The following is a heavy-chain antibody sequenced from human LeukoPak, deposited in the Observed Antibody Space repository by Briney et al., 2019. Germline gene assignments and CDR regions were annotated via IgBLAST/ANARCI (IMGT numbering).Heavy chain of an antibody. Sequence: SETLSLTCTVSGGSVNSGGYYWNWIRQHPGKGLEWIGYIYYSGSTYYNPSLKSRVTISVVTSKNQFSLKLSSVTAADTAVYYCAREVAFGGGGFDYWGQETLVTVSS. J-gene: IGHJ4*02. CDR3: AREVAFGGGGFDY. D-gene: IGHD3-16*01. CDR1: GGSVNSGGYY. V-gene: IGHV4-31*03. CDR2: IYYSGST.